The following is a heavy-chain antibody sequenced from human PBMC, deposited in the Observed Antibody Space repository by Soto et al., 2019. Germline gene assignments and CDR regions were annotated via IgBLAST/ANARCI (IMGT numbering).Heavy chain of an antibody. Sequence: PSETLSLTCTVSGGSISSSSYYWSWIRQPPGKGLEWIGEINHSGSTNYNPSLKSRVTISVDTSKNQFSLKLSSVTAADTAVYYCARDPDSSWGQGTLVTVSS. CDR1: GGSISSSSYY. CDR2: INHSGST. J-gene: IGHJ5*02. CDR3: ARDPDSS. V-gene: IGHV4-39*07. D-gene: IGHD2-21*01.